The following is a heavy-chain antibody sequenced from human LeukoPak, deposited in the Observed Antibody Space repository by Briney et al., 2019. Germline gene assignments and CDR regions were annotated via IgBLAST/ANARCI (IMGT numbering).Heavy chain of an antibody. D-gene: IGHD2-15*01. CDR2: ISAYNGDT. J-gene: IGHJ4*02. Sequence: ASVKVSCKASGYTFITYGISWVRQAPGQGLEWMGWISAYNGDTNYAQKLQGRVTMTTDTSTSTAYMELRSLRSDDTAVYYCGRGPYCSGGTCYSQYFDYWGQGTLVTVS. CDR1: GYTFITYG. CDR3: GRGPYCSGGTCYSQYFDY. V-gene: IGHV1-18*01.